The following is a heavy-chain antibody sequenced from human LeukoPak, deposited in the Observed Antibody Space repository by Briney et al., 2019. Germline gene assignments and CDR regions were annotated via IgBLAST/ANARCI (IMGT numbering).Heavy chain of an antibody. Sequence: ASVNVSCKASGYIFISYAMHWVRHAPRQRLEWMGSINAGTGNTKYSQEFQGRVTITRDTSARTAYMELSSLRSEDMAVYYCARGQYYYASGSSFLKRGVSAFDIWGQGTMVTVSS. CDR1: GYIFISYA. CDR2: INAGTGNT. V-gene: IGHV1-3*03. CDR3: ARGQYYYASGSSFLKRGVSAFDI. J-gene: IGHJ3*02. D-gene: IGHD3-10*01.